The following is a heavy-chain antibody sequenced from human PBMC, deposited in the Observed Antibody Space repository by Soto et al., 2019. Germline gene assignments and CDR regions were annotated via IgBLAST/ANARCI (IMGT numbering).Heavy chain of an antibody. Sequence: QVQLVESGGGVVQPGRSLRLSCAASGFTFSSYAMHWVRQAPGKGLEWVAVISYDGSNKYYADSVKGRFTISRDNSKNTLYLQMNSLRAEDTAVYYCARTRIQLLPPFDYWGQGTLVTVSS. CDR3: ARTRIQLLPPFDY. V-gene: IGHV3-30-3*01. J-gene: IGHJ4*02. D-gene: IGHD1-1*01. CDR1: GFTFSSYA. CDR2: ISYDGSNK.